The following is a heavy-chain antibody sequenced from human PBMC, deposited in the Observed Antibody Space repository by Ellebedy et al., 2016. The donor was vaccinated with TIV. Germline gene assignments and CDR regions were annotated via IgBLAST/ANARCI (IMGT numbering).Heavy chain of an antibody. J-gene: IGHJ4*02. Sequence: SVKDSCXASGGTFSSYAISWVRQAPGQGLEWMGGIIPIFGTANYAQKFQGRVTITADESTSTAYMELSSLRSEDTAVYYCASGRYSGYDYDYWGQGTLVTVSS. V-gene: IGHV1-69*13. D-gene: IGHD5-12*01. CDR3: ASGRYSGYDYDY. CDR1: GGTFSSYA. CDR2: IIPIFGTA.